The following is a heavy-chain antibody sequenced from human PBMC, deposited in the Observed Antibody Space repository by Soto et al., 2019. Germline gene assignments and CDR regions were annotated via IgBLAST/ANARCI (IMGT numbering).Heavy chain of an antibody. CDR2: ISWNSGSI. D-gene: IGHD3-10*01. Sequence: GGSLRLSCAASGFTFDDYAMHWVRQAPGKGLEWVSGISWNSGSIGYADSVKGRFTISRDNAKNSLYLQMNSLRAEDTALYYCAKVSVFGESQGADAFDIWGQGTMVTVSS. V-gene: IGHV3-9*01. CDR1: GFTFDDYA. CDR3: AKVSVFGESQGADAFDI. J-gene: IGHJ3*02.